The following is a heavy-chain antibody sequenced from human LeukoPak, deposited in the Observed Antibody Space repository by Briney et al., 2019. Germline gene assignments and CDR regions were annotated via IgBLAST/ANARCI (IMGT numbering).Heavy chain of an antibody. CDR1: GFTFSDYY. D-gene: IGHD1-1*01. CDR3: ARVGQTDTTYRWFDP. CDR2: ISSSGSTI. J-gene: IGHJ5*02. V-gene: IGHV3-11*04. Sequence: GGSLRLSCAASGFTFSDYYMNWIRQAPGKGLEWVSYISSSGSTIYYADSVKGRFTISRDNAKNSLYLQMNSLRAEDTAVYYCARVGQTDTTYRWFDPWGQGTLVTVSS.